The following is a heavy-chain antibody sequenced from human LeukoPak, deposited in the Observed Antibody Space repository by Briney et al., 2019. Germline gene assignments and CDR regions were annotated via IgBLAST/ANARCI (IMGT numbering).Heavy chain of an antibody. V-gene: IGHV3-20*04. CDR2: FSWNGRNT. CDR3: ARVQQYDQFDD. J-gene: IGHJ4*02. Sequence: GGSLRLACGAHGFHLEDYHVKWVRHARGKEVEGVCGFSWNGRNTTYAQSLKGRYTISRDNPKNSLYLQMSSQRAEDTSFYYCARVQQYDQFDDWGQGTLVTVSS. CDR1: GFHLEDYH. D-gene: IGHD3-16*01.